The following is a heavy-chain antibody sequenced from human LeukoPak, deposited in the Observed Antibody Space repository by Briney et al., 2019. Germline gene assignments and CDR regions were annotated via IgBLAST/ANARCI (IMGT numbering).Heavy chain of an antibody. V-gene: IGHV1-2*02. D-gene: IGHD4-23*01. CDR1: GGTFSSYA. CDR3: ARGPPVDYYMDV. J-gene: IGHJ6*03. CDR2: INPNSGGT. Sequence: GSSVKVSCKASGGTFSSYAISWVRQAPGQGLEWMGWINPNSGGTNYAQKFQGRVTMTRDTSISTAYMELSRLRSDDTAVYYCARGPPVDYYMDVWGKGTTVTVSS.